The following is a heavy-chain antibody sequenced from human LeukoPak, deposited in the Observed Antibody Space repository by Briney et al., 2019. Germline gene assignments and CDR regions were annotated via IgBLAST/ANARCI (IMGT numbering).Heavy chain of an antibody. CDR3: ARHEYYGSGSYLGWFDP. CDR1: GGSISSSSYY. D-gene: IGHD3-10*01. V-gene: IGHV4-39*01. CDR2: IYYSGST. J-gene: IGHJ5*02. Sequence: SETLSLTCTVSGGSISSSSYYWGWIRQPPGKGLEWIGSIYYSGSTYYNPSLKSRVTISVDTSKNQFSLKLSSVTAADTAVYYCARHEYYGSGSYLGWFDPWGQGTLVTVSS.